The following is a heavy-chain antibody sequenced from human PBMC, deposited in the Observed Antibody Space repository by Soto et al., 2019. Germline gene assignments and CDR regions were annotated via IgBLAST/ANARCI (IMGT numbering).Heavy chain of an antibody. D-gene: IGHD4-17*01. CDR3: ARLSGYGDYPFDY. CDR1: GGSFSGYY. CDR2: INHSGST. Sequence: QVQLQQWGAGLLNPSETLSLTCAVYGGSFSGYYWSWIRQPPGKGVEWIGEINHSGSTNYNPSLKSRVNISVDTSKNQFSLKLSSVTAADTAVYYGARLSGYGDYPFDYWGPGTLVTVSS. V-gene: IGHV4-34*01. J-gene: IGHJ4*02.